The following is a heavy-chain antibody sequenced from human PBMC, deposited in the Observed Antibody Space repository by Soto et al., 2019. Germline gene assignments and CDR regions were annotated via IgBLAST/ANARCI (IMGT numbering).Heavy chain of an antibody. CDR1: GYSFTTYW. D-gene: IGHD6-19*01. J-gene: IGHJ6*02. CDR2: IYPGDSDT. CDR3: ARSSVAGSYYYGMDV. Sequence: GESLKISCKGSGYSFTTYWIGWVRQMPGKGLEWMGIIYPGDSDTRYSPSFQGQVTTSADKSINTAYLQWSSLKASDTAMYYCARSSVAGSYYYGMDVWGQGTTVTVSS. V-gene: IGHV5-51*01.